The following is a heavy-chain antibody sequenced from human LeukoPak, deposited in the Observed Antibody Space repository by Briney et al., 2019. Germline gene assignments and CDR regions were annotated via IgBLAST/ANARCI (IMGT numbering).Heavy chain of an antibody. CDR2: TRNKANSYIT. V-gene: IGHV3-72*01. CDR1: GFTLSDYY. Sequence: GGSLRLSCATSGFTLSDYYMNWVRQAPGKGLEWVGRTRNKANSYITDYAASVKGRFTISRDDSKKSLYLQMNSLKTEDTAVYYCARGTRGLGTPNCSGGSCYLRWFDPWGQGTLVTVSS. D-gene: IGHD2-15*01. CDR3: ARGTRGLGTPNCSGGSCYLRWFDP. J-gene: IGHJ5*02.